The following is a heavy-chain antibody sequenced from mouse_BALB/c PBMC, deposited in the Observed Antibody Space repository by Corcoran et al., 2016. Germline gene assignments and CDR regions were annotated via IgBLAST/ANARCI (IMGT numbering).Heavy chain of an antibody. CDR1: GFNIKDTD. CDR2: IDPANGNT. CDR3: ARDWAWYFDV. V-gene: IGHV14-3*02. D-gene: IGHD4-1*01. J-gene: IGHJ1*01. Sequence: EVQLQQSGAELVKTGASVKLSCTASGFNIKDTDMHWVKQRPEQGLEWIGRIDPANGNTKYDPKFQGKATITADTSSNTAYLQLSSLTSEDTAVYYCARDWAWYFDVWGAGTTVTVSS.